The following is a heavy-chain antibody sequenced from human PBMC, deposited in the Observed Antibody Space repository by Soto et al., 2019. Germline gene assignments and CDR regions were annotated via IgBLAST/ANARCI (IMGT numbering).Heavy chain of an antibody. CDR3: AASGPWEFDH. CDR2: IDPSDSYT. J-gene: IGHJ5*02. CDR1: GYSFTSYW. V-gene: IGHV5-10-1*01. Sequence: GESLKISCKGSGYSFTSYWISWVRQMPGKGLEWMGRIDPSDSYTNYSPSFQVHVTISADKSISTAYLQWSSLKASDTAMYYCAASGPWEFDHWGQGTLVTVSS. D-gene: IGHD1-26*01.